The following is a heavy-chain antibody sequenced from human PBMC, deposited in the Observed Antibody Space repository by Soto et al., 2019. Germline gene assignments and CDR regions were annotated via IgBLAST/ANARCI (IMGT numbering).Heavy chain of an antibody. J-gene: IGHJ4*02. V-gene: IGHV3-21*06. CDR2: ISTGGAYM. D-gene: IGHD2-21*01. Sequence: EVQLVEYGGGLVKAGGSLRLFCTASGFTFRNYNMNWVRQAPGKGLEWVSSISTGGAYMFYADSVKGRFTISRDNAQNSLFLQIGSPRAEDTAVYSCARDIASPGGDYFDSWGPCTLVTVSS. CDR1: GFTFRNYN. CDR3: ARDIASPGGDYFDS.